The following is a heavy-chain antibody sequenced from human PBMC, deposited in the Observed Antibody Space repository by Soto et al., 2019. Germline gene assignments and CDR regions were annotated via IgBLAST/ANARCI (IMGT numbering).Heavy chain of an antibody. J-gene: IGHJ4*02. CDR3: ARQDGDYLDY. CDR2: IYNSGGT. CDR1: GGSISSGGYY. V-gene: IGHV4-31*03. Sequence: QVQLQESGPGLVKPSQTLSLTCTVSGGSISSGGYYWSWIRQHPGKGLEWIGFIYNSGGTYYNPSLKCRVTISVDTSKTQFSLELSFVTAADTAVYYCARQDGDYLDYWGQGALVTVSS. D-gene: IGHD4-17*01.